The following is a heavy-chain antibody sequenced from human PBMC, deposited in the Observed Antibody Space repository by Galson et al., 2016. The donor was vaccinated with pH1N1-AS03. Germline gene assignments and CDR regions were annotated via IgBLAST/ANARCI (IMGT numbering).Heavy chain of an antibody. Sequence: QSGAEVTKPGESLRISCKTSGSLFTNYWIGWVRQMPGKGLEWMGIFYPSDSDARYSPSFQGQVTFSADKSTATAYLQWSTLKAADTAIYYCARHASPTILSYHFDYWGRGTLVTVSS. CDR2: FYPSDSDA. V-gene: IGHV5-51*01. CDR1: GSLFTNYW. D-gene: IGHD2-2*01. J-gene: IGHJ4*02. CDR3: ARHASPTILSYHFDY.